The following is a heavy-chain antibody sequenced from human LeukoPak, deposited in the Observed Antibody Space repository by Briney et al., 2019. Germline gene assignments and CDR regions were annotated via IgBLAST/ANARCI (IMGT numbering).Heavy chain of an antibody. D-gene: IGHD3-22*01. CDR1: GGSISSSSYY. CDR2: IYYSGST. CDR3: ARPGHYYDSSGYAVTFDI. V-gene: IGHV4-39*01. Sequence: SETLSLTCTVSGGSISSSSYYWGWIRQPPGKGLEWIGSIYYSGSTYYNPSLKSRVTISVGTSKNQFSLKLSSVTAADTAVYYCARPGHYYDSSGYAVTFDIWGQGTMVTVSS. J-gene: IGHJ3*02.